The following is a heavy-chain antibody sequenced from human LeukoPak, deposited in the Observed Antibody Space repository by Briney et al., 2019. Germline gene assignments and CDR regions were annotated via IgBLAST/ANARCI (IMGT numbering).Heavy chain of an antibody. CDR2: VSGSGGRI. CDR3: ARGRLNHGGYDPGFDY. CDR1: GFTFSSYE. V-gene: IGHV3-48*03. Sequence: PGGSLRLSCAASGFTFSSYEMNWVRQAPGKGLEWVSYVSGSGGRIFYADSVKGRFTISRDNAKNSLYLQLNSPRGEDTAVYYCARGRLNHGGYDPGFDYWGQGTLVTVSS. D-gene: IGHD5-12*01. J-gene: IGHJ4*02.